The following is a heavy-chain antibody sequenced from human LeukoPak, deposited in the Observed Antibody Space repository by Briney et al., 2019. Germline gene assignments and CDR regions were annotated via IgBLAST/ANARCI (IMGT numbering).Heavy chain of an antibody. J-gene: IGHJ4*02. CDR3: ARHLSGITGYTYGRGIDY. CDR2: IKKDGSEK. CDR1: GFTFSSHY. V-gene: IGHV3-7*01. D-gene: IGHD5-18*01. Sequence: GGSLRLSCAASGFTFSSHYMGWVRQAPGKGLEWVANIKKDGSEKYYVDSVKGRFTISRDNAKTSLYLQMNSLRAEDTGVYYCARHLSGITGYTYGRGIDYWGQGTLVTVSS.